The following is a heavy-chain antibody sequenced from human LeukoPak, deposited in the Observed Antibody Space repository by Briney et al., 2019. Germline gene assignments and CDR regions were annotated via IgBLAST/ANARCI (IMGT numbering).Heavy chain of an antibody. D-gene: IGHD3-22*01. CDR1: GFTFEDYT. CDR2: VNWHGTA. J-gene: IGHJ4*02. Sequence: PGGSLRLSCVASGFTFEDYTMHWVRHAPGKTLEWVSLVNWHGTAYYTDSVKGRFTISRDNSKNSLFLQMENLRSEDTAFYYCVKDLSYESSGSVLEYWGQGTLVTVSS. CDR3: VKDLSYESSGSVLEY. V-gene: IGHV3-43*01.